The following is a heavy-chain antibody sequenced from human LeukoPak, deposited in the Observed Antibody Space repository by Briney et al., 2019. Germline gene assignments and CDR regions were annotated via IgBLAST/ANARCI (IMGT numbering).Heavy chain of an antibody. CDR1: GGSISSSSYY. CDR3: ASQEFDYEYFDY. J-gene: IGHJ4*02. V-gene: IGHV4-39*07. Sequence: ASEILSLTCTVSGGSISSSSYYWGWIRQPPGKGLEWIGSIYYSGSTYYNPSLKSRVTISVDTSKNQFSLKLSSVTAADTAVYYCASQEFDYEYFDYWGQGTLVTVSS. CDR2: IYYSGST. D-gene: IGHD3-16*01.